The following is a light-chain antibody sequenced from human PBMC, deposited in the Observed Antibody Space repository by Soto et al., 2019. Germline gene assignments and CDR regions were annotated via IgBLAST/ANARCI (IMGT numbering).Light chain of an antibody. CDR1: QGISTY. CDR3: QQLKSYPIT. Sequence: DIQLTQSPSFLSASVGDRVTITCRASQGISTYLAWYQQKPGKAPKLLIYAASTLQSGVPSRFSGSASGTEFTRTISSLQPEDFATYYCQQLKSYPITFGQGTRLEIK. J-gene: IGKJ5*01. CDR2: AAS. V-gene: IGKV1-9*01.